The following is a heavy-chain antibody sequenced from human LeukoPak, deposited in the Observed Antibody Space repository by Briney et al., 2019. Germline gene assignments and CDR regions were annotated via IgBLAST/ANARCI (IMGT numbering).Heavy chain of an antibody. D-gene: IGHD3-10*01. V-gene: IGHV3-7*03. J-gene: IGHJ4*02. CDR1: GFSFTTYW. CDR2: IKQDGTEK. Sequence: GGSLRLSCAASGFSFTTYWMSWVRQAPGKGLEWVANIKQDGTEKYYVDSVKGRFTISRDNAKNSLYLQMNSLRAEDTALYYCAKGGSGSYFDYWGQGTLVTVSS. CDR3: AKGGSGSYFDY.